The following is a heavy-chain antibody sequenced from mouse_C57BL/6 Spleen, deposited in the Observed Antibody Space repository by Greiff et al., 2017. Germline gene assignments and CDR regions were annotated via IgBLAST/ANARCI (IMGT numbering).Heavy chain of an antibody. CDR3: ARLTDSSGTWFAY. V-gene: IGHV1-7*01. J-gene: IGHJ3*01. CDR2: INPSSGAT. CDR1: GYTFTSYW. D-gene: IGHD3-2*02. Sequence: VQGVESGAELAKPGASVKLSCKASGYTFTSYWMHWVKQRPGHGLEWIGYINPSSGATKYNQKFKDKATLTADKSSITAYMQLSSLTYEDSAVYYCARLTDSSGTWFAYWGQGTLVTVSA.